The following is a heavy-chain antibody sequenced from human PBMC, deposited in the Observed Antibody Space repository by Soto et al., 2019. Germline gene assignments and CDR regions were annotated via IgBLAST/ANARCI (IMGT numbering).Heavy chain of an antibody. CDR3: ARHTPAISISDH. CDR2: LYYSGST. CDR1: GGSISSSSYY. D-gene: IGHD2-15*01. Sequence: QLQLQESGPGLVKPSETLSLTCTVSGGSISSSSYYWGWIRQPPGKGLEWIGSLYYSGSTYYNPSRQCRVTISVDTSKNQFSLKLSSVTAADTAVYYCARHTPAISISDHWGQGTLVTVSS. J-gene: IGHJ4*02. V-gene: IGHV4-39*01.